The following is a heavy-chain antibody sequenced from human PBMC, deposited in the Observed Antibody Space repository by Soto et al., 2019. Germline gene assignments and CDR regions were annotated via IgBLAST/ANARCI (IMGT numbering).Heavy chain of an antibody. V-gene: IGHV1-69*01. J-gene: IGHJ6*02. CDR1: GGTFGSYA. CDR2: IIPIPGTA. Sequence: QVQLVQSGAEVKKPGSSVKVSCKASGGTFGSYAISWVRQAPGQGLEWMGGIIPIPGTANYAQKFQGRVTIAAAESTSTAYMELSSLRSEDTAVYYCARSQGSSTSLEIYYYYYYGMDVWCQGTTVTVSS. CDR3: ARSQGSSTSLEIYYYYYYGMDV. D-gene: IGHD2-2*01.